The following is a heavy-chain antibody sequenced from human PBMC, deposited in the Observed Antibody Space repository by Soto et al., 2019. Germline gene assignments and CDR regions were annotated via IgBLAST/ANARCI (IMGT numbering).Heavy chain of an antibody. V-gene: IGHV4-39*01. CDR1: GGSISSSRYY. D-gene: IGHD5-12*01. CDR2: IYYSGST. Sequence: PSETLSLTCTVSGGSISSSRYYWGWIRQPPGKGLEWIGSIYYSGSTYYNPSLKSRVTISVDTSKNQFSLRLSSVTAADTAVYYCARTIEMATTYFDYWGQGTLVTVSS. CDR3: ARTIEMATTYFDY. J-gene: IGHJ4*02.